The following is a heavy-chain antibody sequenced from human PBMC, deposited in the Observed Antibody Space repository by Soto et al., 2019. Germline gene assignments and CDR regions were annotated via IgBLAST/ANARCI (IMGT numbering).Heavy chain of an antibody. D-gene: IGHD6-19*01. CDR1: GYTFTGYY. CDR3: ARGGVAGTSNYYGMDV. J-gene: IGHJ6*02. Sequence: ASVKVSCKASGYTFTGYYMHWVRQAPGQGLEWMGWINPNSGGTNYAQKFQGWVTMTRDTSISTAYMELSRLRSDDTAVYYCARGGVAGTSNYYGMDVWGQGTTVTV. CDR2: INPNSGGT. V-gene: IGHV1-2*04.